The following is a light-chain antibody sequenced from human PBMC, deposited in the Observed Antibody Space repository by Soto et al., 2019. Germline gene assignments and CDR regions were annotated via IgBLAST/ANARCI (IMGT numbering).Light chain of an antibody. J-gene: IGKJ5*01. V-gene: IGKV3-20*01. CDR1: QSVSSSY. CDR3: QQYGSSRST. CDR2: GSS. Sequence: EIVLRQSPGTLSLSPGERATLSCRASQSVSSSYLAWYQQKPGQAPRLLIYGSSSRATGIPDRFSGSGSGTDFTLTISRPEPEDFAVYYCQQYGSSRSTLGQGTRLEIK.